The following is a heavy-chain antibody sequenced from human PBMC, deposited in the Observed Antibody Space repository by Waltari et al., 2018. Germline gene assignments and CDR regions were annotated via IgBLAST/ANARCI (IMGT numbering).Heavy chain of an antibody. D-gene: IGHD4-17*01. V-gene: IGHV4-61*02. J-gene: IGHJ3*02. CDR2: IYTSGST. Sequence: QVQLQESGPGLVKPSQPLSLTCTVSGGAISSGSYYWSWCRQPAGKGLEWMGRIYTSGSTNYNPSLKSRVTISVDTSKNQFSLKLSSVTAADTAVYYCARGALTTSNAFDIWGQGTMVTVSS. CDR1: GGAISSGSYY. CDR3: ARGALTTSNAFDI.